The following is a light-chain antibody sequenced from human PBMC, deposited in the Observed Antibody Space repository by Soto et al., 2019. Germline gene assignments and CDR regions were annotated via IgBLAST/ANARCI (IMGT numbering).Light chain of an antibody. CDR3: SSYTSSSTS. CDR1: SSDVGGYNY. Sequence: QSVLTQPSSVSWSSGQSITVSWTGTSSDVGGYNYVSWYQQHPGKAPKLMIYDVSNRPSGVSNRFSGSKSGNTASLTISGLQAEDEADYYRSSYTSSSTSFGTGTKVTGL. CDR2: DVS. J-gene: IGLJ1*01. V-gene: IGLV2-14*01.